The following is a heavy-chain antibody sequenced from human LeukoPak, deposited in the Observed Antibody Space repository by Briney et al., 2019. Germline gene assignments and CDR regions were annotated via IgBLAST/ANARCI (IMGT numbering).Heavy chain of an antibody. CDR1: GFTFSRYS. J-gene: IGHJ6*02. CDR2: ISRSSSMI. CDR3: ARDYYYDSSGDYYAMDV. V-gene: IGHV3-48*02. Sequence: GGSLRLSCAASGFTFSRYSMNWVRQAPGKGLEWVSYISRSSSMINYADSVKGRFTVSKDNARNSLYLQMNSLRDEDTAVYYCARDYYYDSSGDYYAMDVWGQGTTVTVSS. D-gene: IGHD3-22*01.